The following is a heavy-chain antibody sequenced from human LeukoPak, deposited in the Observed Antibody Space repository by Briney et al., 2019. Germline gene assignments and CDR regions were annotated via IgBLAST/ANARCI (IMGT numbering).Heavy chain of an antibody. CDR1: GFAFSKNA. V-gene: IGHV3-23*01. J-gene: IGHJ4*02. Sequence: GGSLRLSCAASGFAFSKNAMSWVRQAPGKGLEWVSSITSSGSATCYADSVKGRFTISRDNSKNTLYLQMNGLRAEDTAVYYCARGVDVWGNYRQYYFDYWGQETLVTVSS. CDR3: ARGVDVWGNYRQYYFDY. D-gene: IGHD3-16*02. CDR2: ITSSGSAT.